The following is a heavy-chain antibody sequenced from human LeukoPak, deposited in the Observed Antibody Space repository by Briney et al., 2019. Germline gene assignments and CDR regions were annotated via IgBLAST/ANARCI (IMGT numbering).Heavy chain of an antibody. CDR1: GFTFSSYG. CDR3: AKVRTWLHLGDH. CDR2: ISYDGSNK. J-gene: IGHJ4*02. Sequence: GRSLRLSCAASGFTFSSYGMHWVRQAPGKGLEWVAVISYDGSNKYYADSVKGRFTISRDNSKNTLYLQMNSLRAEDTAVYYCAKVRTWLHLGDHWGQGTLVTVSS. V-gene: IGHV3-30*18. D-gene: IGHD5-24*01.